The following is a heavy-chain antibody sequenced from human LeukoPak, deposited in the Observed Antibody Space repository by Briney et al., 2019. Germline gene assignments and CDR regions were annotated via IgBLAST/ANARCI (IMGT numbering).Heavy chain of an antibody. V-gene: IGHV3-21*01. J-gene: IGHJ4*02. D-gene: IGHD2-15*01. Sequence: GGSLRLSCAASGFTFSSYSMNWVRQAPGKGLEWVSSISSSSSYIYYADSVKGRFTISRDNAKNSLYLQMNSLRAEDTAVYYCARDRRSGGRFDYWGQGTLVTVSS. CDR1: GFTFSSYS. CDR3: ARDRRSGGRFDY. CDR2: ISSSSSYI.